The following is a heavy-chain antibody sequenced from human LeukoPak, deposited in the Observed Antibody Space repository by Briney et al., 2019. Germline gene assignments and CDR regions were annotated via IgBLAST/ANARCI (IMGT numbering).Heavy chain of an antibody. CDR3: ARDYDSGYDLGAFDI. Sequence: GASVKVSCKASGYTSTGYYMHWVRQAPGQGLERMGWINPNSGGTNYAQKFQGRVTISVDTSKNQFSLKLSSVTAADTAVYYCARDYDSGYDLGAFDIWGQGTMVTVSS. CDR2: INPNSGGT. J-gene: IGHJ3*02. CDR1: GYTSTGYY. D-gene: IGHD5-12*01. V-gene: IGHV1-2*02.